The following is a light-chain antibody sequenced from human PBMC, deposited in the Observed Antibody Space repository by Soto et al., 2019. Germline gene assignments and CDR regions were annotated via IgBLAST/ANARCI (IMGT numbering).Light chain of an antibody. J-gene: IGKJ3*01. Sequence: DIPLTQSPSFLSASVGDRVTITCRASQGISSYLAWYQQKPGKAPKLLIYAASTLQSGVPSRFSGSGSGTEFTLTISSLQAEDFATYYCQQLNSYPRGFTFGPGTKVDIK. CDR1: QGISSY. CDR3: QQLNSYPRGFT. CDR2: AAS. V-gene: IGKV1-9*01.